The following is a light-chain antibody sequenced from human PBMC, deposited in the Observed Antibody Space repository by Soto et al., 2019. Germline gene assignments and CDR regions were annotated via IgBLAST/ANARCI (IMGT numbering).Light chain of an antibody. CDR3: YSAADNNLRV. CDR2: KDS. V-gene: IGLV3-27*01. CDR1: VLAKKY. Sequence: SYELTQPSSVSVSPGQTARITCSGDVLAKKYARWFQQKPGQAPVLVIYKDSERASGIPERFSGSSSGTTVTLTISGAQVEDEADYYCYSAADNNLRVFGGGTKLTVL. J-gene: IGLJ3*02.